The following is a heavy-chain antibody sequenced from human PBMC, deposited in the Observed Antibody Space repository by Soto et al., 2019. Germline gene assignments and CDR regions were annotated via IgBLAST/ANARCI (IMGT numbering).Heavy chain of an antibody. V-gene: IGHV3-33*01. CDR3: ARDPDSSWYYFDY. CDR2: IWYDRSNE. D-gene: IGHD6-13*01. J-gene: IGHJ4*02. Sequence: QVQLVESGGGVVQPGRSLRLSCAASGFTFSSYGMHWVRQAPGKGLEWVAVIWYDRSNEYYADSVKGRFTISRDNXKNTLYLQMNSLRAEDTAVYYCARDPDSSWYYFDYWGQGTLVTVSS. CDR1: GFTFSSYG.